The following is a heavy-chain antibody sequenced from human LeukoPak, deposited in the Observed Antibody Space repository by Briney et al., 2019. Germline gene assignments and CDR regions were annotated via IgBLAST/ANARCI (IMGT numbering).Heavy chain of an antibody. CDR1: GYTFTSYA. V-gene: IGHV7-4-1*02. J-gene: IGHJ3*02. CDR2: INTNTGNP. D-gene: IGHD3-9*01. Sequence: WASVKVSCKASGYTFTSYAMNWVRQAPGQGLEWMGWINTNTGNPTYAQGFTGRFVFSLDTSVSTAYLQISSLKAEDTAVYYCARANYDILTGYDDAFDIWGQGTMVTVSS. CDR3: ARANYDILTGYDDAFDI.